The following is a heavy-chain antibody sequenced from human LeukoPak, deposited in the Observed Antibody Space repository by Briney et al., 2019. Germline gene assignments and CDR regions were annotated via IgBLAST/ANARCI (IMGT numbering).Heavy chain of an antibody. D-gene: IGHD6-19*01. CDR1: GVSISSYY. J-gene: IGHJ4*02. CDR3: ARVVEQWLDFYYFDY. Sequence: SETLSLSCTASGVSISSYYWSWIRQPPGKGLEWIGYIYYSGSTNYNPSLKSRVTISVDTSKNQFSLKLSSVTAADTAVYYCARVVEQWLDFYYFDYWGQGTLVTVSS. CDR2: IYYSGST. V-gene: IGHV4-59*01.